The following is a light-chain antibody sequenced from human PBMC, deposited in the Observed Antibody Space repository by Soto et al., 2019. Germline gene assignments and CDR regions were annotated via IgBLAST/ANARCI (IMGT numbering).Light chain of an antibody. Sequence: ETVLTQSPATLSLSPGERATLSCRASQTIRSNYLAWYRQTPGQAPRLLIYGASNRATGIADRFSGSGSGTDFTLIISRLEPEDFALNYCQQYGSSPWTFGQGTKLEIK. J-gene: IGKJ1*01. V-gene: IGKV3-20*01. CDR1: QTIRSNY. CDR3: QQYGSSPWT. CDR2: GAS.